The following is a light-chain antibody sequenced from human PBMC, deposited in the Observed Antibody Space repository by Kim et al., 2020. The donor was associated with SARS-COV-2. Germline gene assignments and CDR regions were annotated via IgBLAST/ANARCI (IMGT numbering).Light chain of an antibody. CDR1: ISDVGGYNY. Sequence: SITISCTGTISDVGGYNYVAWYQQHPGKAPKLKIYDVSSRPSGVSNRFSGSKSGSTASLTISGLQAEDEADYYCSSFTSGSTLYVFGPGTKVTVL. CDR3: SSFTSGSTLYV. CDR2: DVS. J-gene: IGLJ1*01. V-gene: IGLV2-14*03.